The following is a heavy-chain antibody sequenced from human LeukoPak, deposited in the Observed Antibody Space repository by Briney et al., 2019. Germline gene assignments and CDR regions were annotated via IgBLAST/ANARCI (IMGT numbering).Heavy chain of an antibody. CDR2: INPSGGST. D-gene: IGHD3-10*01. J-gene: IGHJ6*02. V-gene: IGHV1-46*01. CDR1: GYTFTSYY. Sequence: GASVKVSCKASGYTFTSYYMHWVRQAPGQGLEWMGIINPSGGSTSYAQKFQGRVTMPSDPSTSTVYMELSGLRSEDTAVYYCARDLRTRRGLLGSYYYGMDVWGQGTTITVSS. CDR3: ARDLRTRRGLLGSYYYGMDV.